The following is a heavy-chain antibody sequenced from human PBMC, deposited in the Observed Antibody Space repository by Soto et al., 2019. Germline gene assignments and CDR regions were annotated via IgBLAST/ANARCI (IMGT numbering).Heavy chain of an antibody. D-gene: IGHD1-26*01. CDR3: ARARYLGYYGMDV. CDR2: IYHSGST. Sequence: SETLSLTCAVSGGSISSSNWWSWVRQPPGKGLEWIGEIYHSGSTNYNPSLKSRVTISVDKSKNQFSLKLSSVTAADTAVYYCARARYLGYYGMDVWGQGTTVTVSS. J-gene: IGHJ6*02. CDR1: GGSISSSNW. V-gene: IGHV4-4*02.